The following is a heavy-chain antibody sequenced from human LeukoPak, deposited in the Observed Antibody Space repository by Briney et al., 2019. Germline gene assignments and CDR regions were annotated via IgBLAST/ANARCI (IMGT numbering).Heavy chain of an antibody. CDR2: ISGTGGYT. J-gene: IGHJ4*02. D-gene: IGHD6-19*01. CDR1: GFTFSSYA. V-gene: IGHV3-23*01. Sequence: GGSLRLSCGASGFTFSSYAMTWVRQAPGKGLEWVSAISGTGGYTYYTDSVKGRFTISRDNSKNTLYLQMNSLRAEDTAVYYCATPGQWLVRGYFDYWGQGTLVTVSS. CDR3: ATPGQWLVRGYFDY.